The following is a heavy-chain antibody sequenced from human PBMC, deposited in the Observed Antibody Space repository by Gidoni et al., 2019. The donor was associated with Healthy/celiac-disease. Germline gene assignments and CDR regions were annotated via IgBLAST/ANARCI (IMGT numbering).Heavy chain of an antibody. V-gene: IGHV4-39*01. Sequence: QLQLQESGPGLVKPSETLSLTCTVSGGSISSSSYYWGWIRQPPGKGLEWIGSIYYSGSTYYNPSLKSRVTISVDTSKNQFSLKLSSVTAADTAVYYCARLAYYYDSSGGLDYWGQGTLVTVSS. CDR3: ARLAYYYDSSGGLDY. D-gene: IGHD3-22*01. CDR2: IYYSGST. J-gene: IGHJ4*02. CDR1: GGSISSSSYY.